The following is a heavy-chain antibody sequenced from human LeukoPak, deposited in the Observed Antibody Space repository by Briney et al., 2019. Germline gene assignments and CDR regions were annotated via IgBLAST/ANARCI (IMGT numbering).Heavy chain of an antibody. CDR1: GYTFTSYY. J-gene: IGHJ6*02. D-gene: IGHD3-22*01. Sequence: ASVKVSCKASGYTFTSYYMHWVRQAPGQGLEWMGIINPSGGSTSYAQKFQGRVTMTRDTSTGTVYMELSSLRSEDTAVYYCAANYYDSSGYLYGMDVWGQGTTVTVSS. CDR2: INPSGGST. V-gene: IGHV1-46*01. CDR3: AANYYDSSGYLYGMDV.